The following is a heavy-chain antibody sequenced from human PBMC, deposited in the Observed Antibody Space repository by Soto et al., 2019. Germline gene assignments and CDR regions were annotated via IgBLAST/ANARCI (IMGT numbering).Heavy chain of an antibody. CDR2: INPNSGGT. CDR1: GYTCTDYF. D-gene: IGHD4-4*01. V-gene: IGHV1-2*04. Sequence: ASVKVSCKASGYTCTDYFIHWVLQAPLQWLDWVGCINPNSGGTNYAPKFQGWVTMTRDTSISTAYMELSRLTSDDTAVYYCARDLTVTGIYYTMDVWGQGTTVTVSS. J-gene: IGHJ6*02. CDR3: ARDLTVTGIYYTMDV.